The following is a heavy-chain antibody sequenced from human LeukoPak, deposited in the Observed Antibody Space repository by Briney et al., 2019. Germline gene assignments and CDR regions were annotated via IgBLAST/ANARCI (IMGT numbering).Heavy chain of an antibody. D-gene: IGHD4-17*01. CDR3: TTDYMSLFYGDPARGAFDI. Sequence: PGGSLRLSCAASGFTFSNAWMSWVRQAPGKGLEWVGRIKSKTDGGTTDYAAPVKGRFTISRDDSKNTLYLQMNSLKTEDTAVYYCTTDYMSLFYGDPARGAFDIWGQGTMVTVSA. CDR2: IKSKTDGGTT. CDR1: GFTFSNAW. J-gene: IGHJ3*02. V-gene: IGHV3-15*01.